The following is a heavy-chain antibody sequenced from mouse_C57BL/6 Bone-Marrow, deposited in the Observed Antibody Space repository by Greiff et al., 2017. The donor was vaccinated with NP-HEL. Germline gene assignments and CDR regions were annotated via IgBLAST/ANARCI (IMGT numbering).Heavy chain of an antibody. CDR1: GYTFTSYW. CDR2: IDPSDSYT. CDR3: ARRSYDGYYGYFDY. Sequence: VQLQQPGAELVMPGASVKLSCKASGYTFTSYWMHWVKQRPGQGLEWIGEIDPSDSYTNYNQKFKGKSTLSVDKSSSTAYMQLSSLTSEDSAVYYCARRSYDGYYGYFDYGGQGTTLTVSS. V-gene: IGHV1-69*01. D-gene: IGHD2-3*01. J-gene: IGHJ2*01.